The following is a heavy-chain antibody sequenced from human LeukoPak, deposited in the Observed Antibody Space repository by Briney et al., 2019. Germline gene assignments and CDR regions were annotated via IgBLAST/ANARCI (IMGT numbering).Heavy chain of an antibody. D-gene: IGHD3-22*01. CDR2: IYSGGST. Sequence: GSLRLSCAASGFTVSSNYMSWVRQAPGKGLEWVSVIYSGGSTYYADSVKGRFTISRDNSKNTLYLQMNSLRAEDTAVYYCARVEISFYYDSGGYSYYFDYWGQGTLVTVSS. J-gene: IGHJ4*02. CDR3: ARVEISFYYDSGGYSYYFDY. V-gene: IGHV3-53*01. CDR1: GFTVSSNY.